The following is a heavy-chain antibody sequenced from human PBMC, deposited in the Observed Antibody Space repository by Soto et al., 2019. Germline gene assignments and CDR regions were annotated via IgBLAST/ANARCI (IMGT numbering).Heavy chain of an antibody. CDR2: MNPNSGNT. CDR1: GYTFTSYD. Sequence: QVQLVQSGAEVKKPGASVKVSCKASGYTFTSYDINWVRQATGQGLEWMGWMNPNSGNTGYAQKFQGRVTMTRNTSISTAYMELSSLSSEDTAVYYCARGPSPYDFWSGDNWFDPWGQGTLVTVSS. CDR3: ARGPSPYDFWSGDNWFDP. V-gene: IGHV1-8*01. D-gene: IGHD3-3*01. J-gene: IGHJ5*02.